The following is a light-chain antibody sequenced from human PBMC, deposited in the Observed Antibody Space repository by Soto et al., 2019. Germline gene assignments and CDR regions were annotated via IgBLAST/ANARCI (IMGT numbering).Light chain of an antibody. CDR1: QSVGSY. J-gene: IGKJ1*01. CDR3: QQYGSSPWT. Sequence: EIVLTQSPGTLSLSPGERATLSCRASQSVGSYLTWFQQKPGQAPTILIHGASSRATGIPDRFSGSGSGTDFTLTISRLEPEDFALYYSQQYGSSPWTFGQGTKVEIK. V-gene: IGKV3-20*01. CDR2: GAS.